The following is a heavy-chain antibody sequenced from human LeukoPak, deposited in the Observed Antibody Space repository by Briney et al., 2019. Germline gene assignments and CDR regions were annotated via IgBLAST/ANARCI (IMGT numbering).Heavy chain of an antibody. V-gene: IGHV4-59*11. CDR2: IYYSGST. J-gene: IGHJ6*03. D-gene: IGHD6-13*01. CDR1: GGSISSHY. CDR3: AREHAIAAAGYYYYYYMDV. Sequence: PSETLSLTCTVSGGSISSHYWSWIRQPPGKGLEWIGYIYYSGSTNYNPSLKSRGTISVDTSKNQFSLKLSSVTAADTAVYYCAREHAIAAAGYYYYYYMDVWGKGTTVTVSS.